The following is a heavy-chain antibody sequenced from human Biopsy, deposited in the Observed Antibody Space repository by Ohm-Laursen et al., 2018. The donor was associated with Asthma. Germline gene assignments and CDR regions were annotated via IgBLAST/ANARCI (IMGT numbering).Heavy chain of an antibody. Sequence: SLRLSCAASGFTFSSYAMSWVRQPPGKGLEWVSAISGSGGSTYYADSVKGRFTISRDNSKNTLHLQMGSLRAEDTAIYYCARVFESSEWGPFYHFGLDVWGQGTTVAVSS. V-gene: IGHV3-23*01. J-gene: IGHJ6*02. CDR1: GFTFSSYA. D-gene: IGHD6-25*01. CDR2: ISGSGGST. CDR3: ARVFESSEWGPFYHFGLDV.